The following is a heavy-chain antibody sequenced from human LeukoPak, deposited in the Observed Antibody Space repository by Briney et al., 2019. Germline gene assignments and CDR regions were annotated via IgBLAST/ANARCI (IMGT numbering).Heavy chain of an antibody. V-gene: IGHV1-18*01. D-gene: IGHD6-13*01. CDR2: ISAYNGNT. Sequence: GASVKVSCKASGYTFTSYGISWARQAPGQGLEWMGWISAYNGNTNYAQKLQGRVTMTRDTSTSTVYMELSSLRSEDTAVYYCATNPEYRSSWYYFDYWGQGTLVTVSS. CDR1: GYTFTSYG. J-gene: IGHJ4*02. CDR3: ATNPEYRSSWYYFDY.